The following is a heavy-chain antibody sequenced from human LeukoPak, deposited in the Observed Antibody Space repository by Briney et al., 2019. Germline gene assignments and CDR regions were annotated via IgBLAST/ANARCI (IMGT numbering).Heavy chain of an antibody. J-gene: IGHJ4*02. CDR1: GFTFDDYA. CDR3: ARGDFHLDY. V-gene: IGHV3-9*01. D-gene: IGHD3/OR15-3a*01. CDR2: ISWNSGSI. Sequence: PGRSLRLSCAASGFTFDDYAMHWVRQAPGKGLEWVSGISWNSGSIGYADSVKGRFTISRDNAKNSLYLQMNSLRAEDTAVYYCARGDFHLDYWGQGTLVAASS.